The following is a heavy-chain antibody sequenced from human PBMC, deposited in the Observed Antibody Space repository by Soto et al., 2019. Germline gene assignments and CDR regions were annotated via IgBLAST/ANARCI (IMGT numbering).Heavy chain of an antibody. Sequence: PSETLSLTCTVSGGSISSYYWSWIRQPPGKGLEWIGYIYYSGSTNYNPSLKSRVTISVDTSKNQFSLKLSSVTAADTAVYYCARDPGSSGYYFSFDYWGQGTLVTAPQ. V-gene: IGHV4-59*01. CDR1: GGSISSYY. CDR3: ARDPGSSGYYFSFDY. D-gene: IGHD3-22*01. CDR2: IYYSGST. J-gene: IGHJ4*02.